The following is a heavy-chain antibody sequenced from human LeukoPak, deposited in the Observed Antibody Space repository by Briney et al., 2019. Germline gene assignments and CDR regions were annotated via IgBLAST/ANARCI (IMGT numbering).Heavy chain of an antibody. J-gene: IGHJ4*02. D-gene: IGHD1-7*01. CDR2: VKKDASEK. CDR3: ARDDDWNYEDY. CDR1: GFTFSNNW. V-gene: IGHV3-7*01. Sequence: GGSLRLSCAASGFTFSNNWMTWVRQAPGKGLEWVASVKKDASEKYYVDSVKGRFTISRDNAKNSLYLQMNSLRAEDTAVYYCARDDDWNYEDYWGQGTLVTVSS.